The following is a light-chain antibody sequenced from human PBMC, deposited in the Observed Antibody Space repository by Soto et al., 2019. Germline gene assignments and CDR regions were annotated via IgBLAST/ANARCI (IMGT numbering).Light chain of an antibody. Sequence: QSALIQPRSVSGSPGQSVTISCTGTSSDVGTYNYVSWYRQHPGKAPKLMISDVSKRPSGVPDRFSGSKSDNTASLTISGLQAEDDGDYYCCSYAGSYIFVFGTGTKLTVL. V-gene: IGLV2-11*01. J-gene: IGLJ1*01. CDR3: CSYAGSYIFV. CDR1: SSDVGTYNY. CDR2: DVS.